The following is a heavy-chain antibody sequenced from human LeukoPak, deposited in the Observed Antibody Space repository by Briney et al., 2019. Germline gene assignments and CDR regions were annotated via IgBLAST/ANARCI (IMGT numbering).Heavy chain of an antibody. D-gene: IGHD1-26*01. Sequence: ASVKVSCKASGYTFTGYYMHWVRQAPGQGLGWMGWINPNSGGTNYAQKFQGRVTMTRDTSISTAYMELSRLRSDDTAVYYCARVKGATRGPVSAFDIWGQGTMVTVSS. CDR3: ARVKGATRGPVSAFDI. CDR1: GYTFTGYY. J-gene: IGHJ3*02. V-gene: IGHV1-2*02. CDR2: INPNSGGT.